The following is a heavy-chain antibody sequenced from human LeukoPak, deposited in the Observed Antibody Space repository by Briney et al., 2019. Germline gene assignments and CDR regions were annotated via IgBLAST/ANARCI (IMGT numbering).Heavy chain of an antibody. CDR3: VRHISTNTGYFDS. J-gene: IGHJ4*02. Sequence: SETLSLTCTVSGGSINSHSYYWGWIRQPPGKGLEWIGSVYYDGTSYSNPSLKSRVAIFVDTSRDQFSLDLNFVIAADTALYYCVRHISTNTGYFDSCGQGTLVSVSS. CDR1: GGSINSHSYY. CDR2: VYYDGTS. V-gene: IGHV4-39*01. D-gene: IGHD5-24*01.